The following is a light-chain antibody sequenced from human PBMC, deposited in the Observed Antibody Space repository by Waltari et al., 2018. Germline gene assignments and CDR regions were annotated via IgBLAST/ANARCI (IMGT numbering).Light chain of an antibody. CDR2: DAS. Sequence: DTQLSQFPSTLAASVGDRVTITCRAREAINKWLAWYPQKPGKAPKVLRYDASTMQSGVPPRCGGSGSGTEFTLTIDSLQPDDFATYYCQQYKRFSPFGQGTNVEVK. CDR1: EAINKW. V-gene: IGKV1-5*01. J-gene: IGKJ1*01. CDR3: QQYKRFSP.